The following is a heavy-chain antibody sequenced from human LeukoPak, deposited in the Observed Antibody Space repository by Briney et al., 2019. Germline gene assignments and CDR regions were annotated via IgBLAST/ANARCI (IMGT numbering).Heavy chain of an antibody. CDR2: IYTSGST. V-gene: IGHV4-61*02. J-gene: IGHJ6*02. D-gene: IGHD5-24*01. CDR3: ARAVEGYYYYGMDI. Sequence: SETLSLTCTVSGGSLSSGSYYWRWIRQPAGKGREWIGRIYTSGSTNYNPSLKSRVTISVDTSKNQFSLKLSSVTAADTAVYYCARAVEGYYYYGMDIWGQGTTVTVSS. CDR1: GGSLSSGSYY.